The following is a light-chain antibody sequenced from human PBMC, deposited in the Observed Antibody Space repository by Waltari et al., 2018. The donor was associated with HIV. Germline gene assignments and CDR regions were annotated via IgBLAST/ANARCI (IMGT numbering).Light chain of an antibody. CDR1: SSNIGTNY. J-gene: IGLJ2*01. V-gene: IGLV1-47*01. CDR2: RNN. Sequence: SVTISCSGTSSNIGTNYVYWYQQFPGTAPKLLIYRNNKRPSGVPDRFSGSKSGTSASLAISGLRSDDEADYYCAAWDDTLTVVFGGGTKLTVL. CDR3: AAWDDTLTVV.